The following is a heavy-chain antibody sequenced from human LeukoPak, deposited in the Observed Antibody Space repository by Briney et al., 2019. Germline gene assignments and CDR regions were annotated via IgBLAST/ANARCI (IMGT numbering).Heavy chain of an antibody. CDR1: GGSISSSSYY. V-gene: IGHV4-39*01. CDR3: ARRPAAFDI. J-gene: IGHJ3*02. CDR2: IYYSGST. Sequence: SETLSLTCTVSGGSISSSSYYWGWIRQPPGKGLEWIGSIYYSGSTYYNPSLKSRVTISVDTSKNQFSLKRSSVTAADTAVYYCARRPAAFDIWGQGTMVTVSS.